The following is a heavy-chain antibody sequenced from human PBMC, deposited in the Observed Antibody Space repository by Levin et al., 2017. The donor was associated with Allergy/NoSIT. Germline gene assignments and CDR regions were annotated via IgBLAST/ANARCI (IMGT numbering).Heavy chain of an antibody. CDR3: ARDPEMATTIDY. CDR2: ISYDGSNK. Sequence: GGSLRLSCAASGFTFSSYAMHWVRQAPGKGLEWVAVISYDGSNKYYADSVKGRFTISRDNSKNTLYLQMNSLRAEDTAVYYCARDPEMATTIDYWGQGTLVTVSS. J-gene: IGHJ4*02. D-gene: IGHD5-24*01. CDR1: GFTFSSYA. V-gene: IGHV3-30*04.